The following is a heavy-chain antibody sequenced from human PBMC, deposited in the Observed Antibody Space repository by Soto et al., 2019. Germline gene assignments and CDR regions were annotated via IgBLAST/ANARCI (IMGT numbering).Heavy chain of an antibody. V-gene: IGHV1-18*01. J-gene: IGHJ4*02. D-gene: IGHD1-26*01. CDR1: GYTFTSYG. CDR2: LSADNGNT. Sequence: QVQLVQSGAEVKKPGASVKVSCKASGYTFTSYGISWVRQAPGQGLEWMGWLSADNGNTHYAQMIQGRVTMTTDTSTNTAYMELRSLTSDDTAVYYCARGVGASYYFDYWGQGTLVTVSS. CDR3: ARGVGASYYFDY.